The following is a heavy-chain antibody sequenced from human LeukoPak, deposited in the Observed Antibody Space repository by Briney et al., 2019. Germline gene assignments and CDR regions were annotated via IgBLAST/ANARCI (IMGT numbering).Heavy chain of an antibody. CDR2: ICYSGST. CDR3: ARDQSIAAADYFDY. V-gene: IGHV4-39*07. D-gene: IGHD6-13*01. CDR1: GGSIRSGGYY. Sequence: SETLSLTCTVSGGSIRSGGYYWGWIRQPPGKGLDWIASICYSGSTYSNPSLKSRVSISVGTSKNQFSLKLSSVTAADTAVYYCARDQSIAAADYFDYWGQGTLVTVSS. J-gene: IGHJ4*02.